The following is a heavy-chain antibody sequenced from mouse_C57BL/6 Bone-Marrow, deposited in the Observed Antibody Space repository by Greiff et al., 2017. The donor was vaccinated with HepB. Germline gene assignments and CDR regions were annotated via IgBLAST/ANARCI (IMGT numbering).Heavy chain of an antibody. Sequence: EVKLMESGGGLVQPGGSLKLSCAASGFTFSDYYMYWVRQTPEKRLEWVAYISNGGGSTYYPDTVKGRFTISRDNAKNTLYLQMSRLKSEDTAMYYCARRFITTVVEDYAMDYWGQGTSVTVSS. D-gene: IGHD1-1*01. CDR3: ARRFITTVVEDYAMDY. CDR1: GFTFSDYY. J-gene: IGHJ4*01. V-gene: IGHV5-12*01. CDR2: ISNGGGST.